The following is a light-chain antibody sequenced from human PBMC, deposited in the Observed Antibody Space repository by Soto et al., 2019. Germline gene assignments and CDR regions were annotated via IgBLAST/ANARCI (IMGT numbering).Light chain of an antibody. CDR1: QNVSSSY. Sequence: EIVLTQSPGTLSLSPGERAALSCRASQNVSSSYLAWYQQKPGQAPRLLFYGASSRATGIPDRFSGSGSGTDFTLTISSLQPEDFATYYCQQSYSTSWTFGQGTKVDIK. CDR3: QQSYSTSWT. J-gene: IGKJ1*01. CDR2: GAS. V-gene: IGKV3-20*01.